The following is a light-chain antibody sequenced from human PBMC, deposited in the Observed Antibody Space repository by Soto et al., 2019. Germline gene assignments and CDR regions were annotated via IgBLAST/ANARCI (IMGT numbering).Light chain of an antibody. V-gene: IGKV3-20*01. CDR3: QQYGRSSLT. CDR1: QSVGSSY. CDR2: GAS. J-gene: IGKJ4*01. Sequence: EIVLTQSPATLSLSPGERATLCCRASQSVGSSYLAWYQQKPGQAPRLLIYGASNKATGIPDRFSGRGSGTDFTLTISRLDPEDFAVYYCQQYGRSSLTVGAGTKGDIK.